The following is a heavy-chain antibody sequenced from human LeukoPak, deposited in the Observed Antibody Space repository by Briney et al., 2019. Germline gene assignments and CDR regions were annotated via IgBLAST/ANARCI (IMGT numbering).Heavy chain of an antibody. CDR3: ARDLGDYDNYFDY. CDR1: GGSVSSGSSY. CDR2: TYYSGST. V-gene: IGHV4-61*01. J-gene: IGHJ4*02. D-gene: IGHD4-17*01. Sequence: PSETLSLTCTVSGGSVSSGSSYWSWIRQPPGKGLEWIGYTYYSGSTNYNPSLKSRVTISVDTSKNQFSLKLSSVTAADTAVYYCARDLGDYDNYFDYWGQGTLVTVSS.